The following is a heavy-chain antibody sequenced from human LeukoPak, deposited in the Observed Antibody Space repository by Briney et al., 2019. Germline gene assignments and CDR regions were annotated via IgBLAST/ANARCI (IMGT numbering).Heavy chain of an antibody. Sequence: ASVKVSCKVSGYTLTELSMHWVRQAPGKGLERMGGFDPEDGETIYAQKFQGRVTMTEDTSTDTAYMELSSLRSEDTAVYYCATASPNYYDSSGYYFYFGYWGQGTLVTVSS. J-gene: IGHJ4*02. CDR3: ATASPNYYDSSGYYFYFGY. CDR2: FDPEDGET. CDR1: GYTLTELS. V-gene: IGHV1-24*01. D-gene: IGHD3-22*01.